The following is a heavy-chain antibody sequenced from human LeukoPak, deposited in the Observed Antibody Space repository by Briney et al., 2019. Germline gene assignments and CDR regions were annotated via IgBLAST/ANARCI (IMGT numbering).Heavy chain of an antibody. CDR3: ARDDCSGGSCQFDY. CDR1: GGTFSSYT. V-gene: IGHV1-69*04. Sequence: ASVKVSCKASGGTFSSYTISWVRQAPGQGLEWMGRIIPILGIANYAQKFQGRVTITADESTSTAYMELSSLRSEDTAVYYCARDDCSGGSCQFDYWGQGTLVTVSS. J-gene: IGHJ4*02. D-gene: IGHD2-15*01. CDR2: IIPILGIA.